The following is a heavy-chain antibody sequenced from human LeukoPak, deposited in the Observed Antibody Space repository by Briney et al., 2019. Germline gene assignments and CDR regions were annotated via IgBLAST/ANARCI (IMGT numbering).Heavy chain of an antibody. D-gene: IGHD6-19*01. CDR2: IYYTGST. J-gene: IGHJ6*03. CDR3: ARWTGSGWPYYYYYMDV. Sequence: SETLSLTCTVSGGSISTYYWSWIRQPPGKGLEWIGYIYYTGSTSYNPSLKSRVTMSLDASKNQFSLELNSVTPADTAVYYCARWTGSGWPYYYYYMDVWGKGTTVTVSS. CDR1: GGSISTYY. V-gene: IGHV4-59*01.